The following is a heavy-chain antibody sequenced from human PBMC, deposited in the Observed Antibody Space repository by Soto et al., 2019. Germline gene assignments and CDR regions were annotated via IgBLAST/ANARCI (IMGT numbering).Heavy chain of an antibody. CDR3: TKDRGKIYFDY. CDR1: GFSFSNSG. J-gene: IGHJ4*02. Sequence: LRLSCAASGFSFSNSGMHWVRQAPGKGLEWVAFISYDGSNKYYADSVKGRFTISRDNSKNTLYLQMNSLRAEDTAVYYCTKDRGKIYFDYWGQGTLVTV. V-gene: IGHV3-30*18. CDR2: ISYDGSNK.